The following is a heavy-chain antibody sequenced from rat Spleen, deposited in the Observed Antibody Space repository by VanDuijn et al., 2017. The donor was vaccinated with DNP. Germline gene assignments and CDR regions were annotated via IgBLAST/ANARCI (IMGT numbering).Heavy chain of an antibody. V-gene: IGHV5S23*01. CDR1: GFTFSDYA. Sequence: EVQLVESGGGLVQPGNSLKLSCAASGFTFSDYAMAWVRQSPKKGLEWVATISTSGDTTYYPDSVKGRFTFSRDNAEGTLYLQMDSLRSEDTATYYCARWSDYFDYWGQGVMVTVSS. J-gene: IGHJ2*01. CDR2: ISTSGDTT. CDR3: ARWSDYFDY. D-gene: IGHD4-2*01.